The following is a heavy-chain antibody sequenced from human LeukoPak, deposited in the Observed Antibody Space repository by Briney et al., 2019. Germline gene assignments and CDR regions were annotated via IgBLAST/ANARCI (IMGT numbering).Heavy chain of an antibody. V-gene: IGHV1-69*13. CDR1: GGTFSSYA. CDR3: ARGPVMDTAMVYAFDI. J-gene: IGHJ3*02. CDR2: IIPIFGTA. Sequence: SVKVSCKASGGTFSSYAISWVRQAPGQGLEWMGGIIPIFGTANYAQKFQGRVTITADASTSTAYMELSSLRSEDTTVYYCARGPVMDTAMVYAFDIWGQGTMVTVSS. D-gene: IGHD5-18*01.